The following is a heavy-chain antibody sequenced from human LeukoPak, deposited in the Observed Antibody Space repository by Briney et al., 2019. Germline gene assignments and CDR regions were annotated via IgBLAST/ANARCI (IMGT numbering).Heavy chain of an antibody. Sequence: GGSLRLSCAASGFTFSGSAMHWVRQASGKGLEWVGRIRSKANSYATAYAASVKGRFTISRDDSKNTAYLQMNSLKTEDTAVYYCTRTYSWNYGVWGQGTTVTVSS. D-gene: IGHD1-7*01. CDR1: GFTFSGSA. V-gene: IGHV3-73*01. CDR2: IRSKANSYAT. CDR3: TRTYSWNYGV. J-gene: IGHJ6*02.